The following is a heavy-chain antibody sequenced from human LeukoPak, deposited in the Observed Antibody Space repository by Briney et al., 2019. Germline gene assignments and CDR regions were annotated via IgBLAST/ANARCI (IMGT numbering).Heavy chain of an antibody. Sequence: ASVKVSCKASGGTFSSYTINWVRQATGQGLEQMGWMNPNSGNTDYAQKFQGRVTMTRNTSISTAYMELSSLRSEDTALYYCARGDGYYYYYMDVWGKGTTVTVSS. J-gene: IGHJ6*03. D-gene: IGHD2-8*01. V-gene: IGHV1-8*02. CDR2: MNPNSGNT. CDR3: ARGDGYYYYYMDV. CDR1: GGTFSSYT.